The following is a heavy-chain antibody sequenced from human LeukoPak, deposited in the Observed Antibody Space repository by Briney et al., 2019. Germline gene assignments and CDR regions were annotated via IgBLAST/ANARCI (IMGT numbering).Heavy chain of an antibody. CDR2: IYYSGDT. J-gene: IGHJ3*02. CDR1: GGSISSYY. Sequence: PSETLSLTCTVSGGSISSYYWTWIRQPPGKGLEWIGYIYYSGDTNYNPSLKSRVTISVDTSKNQFSLKLISVTAADTAVYHCARDSRTTTAFDIWGPGTMVTVSS. D-gene: IGHD1-1*01. V-gene: IGHV4-59*01. CDR3: ARDSRTTTAFDI.